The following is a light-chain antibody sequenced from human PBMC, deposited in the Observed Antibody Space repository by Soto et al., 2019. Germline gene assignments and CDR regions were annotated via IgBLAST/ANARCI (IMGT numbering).Light chain of an antibody. CDR2: GAS. CDR3: QQYGSSRFT. Sequence: EIVLTQSTGTLSLSPGERATLSCRASQSVSSSYLAWYQQKPGQAPKLLIYGASSRATGIPDRFSGSGSGTDFTLTISRLEPEAFTVYYCQQYGSSRFTFGPGTKVDIK. J-gene: IGKJ3*01. CDR1: QSVSSSY. V-gene: IGKV3-20*01.